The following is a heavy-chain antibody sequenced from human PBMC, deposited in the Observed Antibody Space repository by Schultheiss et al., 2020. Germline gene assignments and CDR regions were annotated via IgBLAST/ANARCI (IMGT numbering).Heavy chain of an antibody. J-gene: IGHJ5*02. Sequence: ASVKVSFTASGSSFINYYIHWVRQAPGQGLEWMGMINPSGGSTTYVQRFQGRVTMTRDTSTSTVYMELSSLRPEDTAVYYCARGFGINDSSDNNYFDPWGQGTLVTVSS. V-gene: IGHV1-46*03. D-gene: IGHD3-22*01. CDR2: INPSGGST. CDR1: GSSFINYY. CDR3: ARGFGINDSSDNNYFDP.